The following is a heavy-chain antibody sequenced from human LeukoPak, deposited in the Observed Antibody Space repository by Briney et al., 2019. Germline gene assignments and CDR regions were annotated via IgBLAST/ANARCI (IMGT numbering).Heavy chain of an antibody. J-gene: IGHJ4*02. Sequence: ASGKVSWEDFGYTFTIYCVSWVRQAPGQSREWMGWISAYNGNTNYAQKLQGRVTMTTDTSTSTAYMELRSLRSDDTAVYYCARGLSGWYIGDYWGQGTLVTVSS. D-gene: IGHD6-19*01. V-gene: IGHV1-18*01. CDR2: ISAYNGNT. CDR1: GYTFTIYC. CDR3: ARGLSGWYIGDY.